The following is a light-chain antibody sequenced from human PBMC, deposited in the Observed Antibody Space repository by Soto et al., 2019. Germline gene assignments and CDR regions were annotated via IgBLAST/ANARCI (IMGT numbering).Light chain of an antibody. CDR2: GAS. CDR1: QSVSSTY. Sequence: EIVLTQSPGTLSLSPGEGATLSCRASQSVSSTYLAWYQQKPGQAPRLLIYGASSRATGIPGRFSGSGSGTDFTLTISRLEPEDFAVYYCQQYGSSPWTLGQGTKVDIK. CDR3: QQYGSSPWT. V-gene: IGKV3-20*01. J-gene: IGKJ1*01.